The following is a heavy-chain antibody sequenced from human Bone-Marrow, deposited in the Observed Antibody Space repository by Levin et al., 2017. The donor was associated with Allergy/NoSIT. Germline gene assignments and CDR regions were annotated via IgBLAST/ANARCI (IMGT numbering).Heavy chain of an antibody. CDR3: AKKATSSAYTWFDP. V-gene: IGHV3-23*01. D-gene: IGHD6-6*01. CDR2: LSGSGAII. CDR1: GFTFTGYA. Sequence: PGGSLRLSCAASGFTFTGYAMNWVRQAPGGGLEWVATLSGSGAIIYYADSVKGRFTVSRDTSKNTLYLQMNSLRAEDTAVYYCAKKATSSAYTWFDPWGQGTLATVSS. J-gene: IGHJ5*02.